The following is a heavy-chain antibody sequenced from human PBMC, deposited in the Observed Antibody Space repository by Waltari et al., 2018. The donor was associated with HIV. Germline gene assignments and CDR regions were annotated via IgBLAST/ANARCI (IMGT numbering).Heavy chain of an antibody. V-gene: IGHV3-15*01. CDR2: IKSEADGGTT. D-gene: IGHD3-10*01. J-gene: IGHJ4*02. Sequence: EVHLVESGGDLIKPGGCLRLSCEASGFLFSNDWMPWVRQAPGKGLGWVGRIKSEADGGTTDYNAAVKGRFTSSRDDSKTTLFLQMNSLKTEDTTGYYCTTEEGYGSGSYLDYWGQGTPLTVSS. CDR1: GFLFSNDW. CDR3: TTEEGYGSGSYLDY.